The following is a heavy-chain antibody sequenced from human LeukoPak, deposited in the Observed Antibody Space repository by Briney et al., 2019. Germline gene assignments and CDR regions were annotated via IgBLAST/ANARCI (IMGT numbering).Heavy chain of an antibody. V-gene: IGHV1-18*01. Sequence: ASVKVSFKASGYTFTSYGIGWVRQAPGQGHEWMGWISTYNGNTNYAQKLQGRVTMTTDTSTSTAYMELRSLRSDDTAVYYCARVAGGDYYDSSGYYPPGYWGQGTLVTVSS. CDR2: ISTYNGNT. CDR3: ARVAGGDYYDSSGYYPPGY. J-gene: IGHJ4*02. CDR1: GYTFTSYG. D-gene: IGHD3-22*01.